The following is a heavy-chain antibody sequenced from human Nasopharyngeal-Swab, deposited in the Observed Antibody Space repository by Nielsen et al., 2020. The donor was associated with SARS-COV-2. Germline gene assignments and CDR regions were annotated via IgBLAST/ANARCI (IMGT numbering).Heavy chain of an antibody. J-gene: IGHJ4*02. V-gene: IGHV3-23*01. D-gene: IGHD5-18*01. CDR3: AKMAGRGYSYGDFEGYFDY. CDR2: ISGSGGST. Sequence: VRQAPGKGLEWVSAISGSGGSTYYADSVKGRFTISRDNSKNTLYLQMNSLRAEDTAVYYCAKMAGRGYSYGDFEGYFDYWGQGTLVNVSS.